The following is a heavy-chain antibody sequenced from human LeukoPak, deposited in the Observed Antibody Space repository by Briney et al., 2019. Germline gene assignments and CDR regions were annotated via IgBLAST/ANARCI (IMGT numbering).Heavy chain of an antibody. CDR3: ARDRTNWFDP. Sequence: PSETLSLTCTVSGGSVSSGSYYWSWIRQPPGKGLEWIGYIYYSGSTNYNPSLESRVTISVDTSKNQFSPKLSSVTAADTAVYYCARDRTNWFDPWGQGTLVTVSS. CDR2: IYYSGST. J-gene: IGHJ5*02. CDR1: GGSVSSGSYY. V-gene: IGHV4-61*01.